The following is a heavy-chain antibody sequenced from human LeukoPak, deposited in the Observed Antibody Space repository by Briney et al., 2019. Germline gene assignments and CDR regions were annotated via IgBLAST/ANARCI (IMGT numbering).Heavy chain of an antibody. J-gene: IGHJ3*02. CDR1: GFFVIDTF. D-gene: IGHD6-13*01. CDR2: IYTRGNK. Sequence: PGGSLRLSCAASGFFVIDTFMSWFRQAPGKGLEWGSVIYTRGNKFYADSVKGRFTISRDNSENTLYLQMNNLRAEDTAVYYCARPHNSSLDNAFDIWGQGTRVTVSS. V-gene: IGHV3-53*01. CDR3: ARPHNSSLDNAFDI.